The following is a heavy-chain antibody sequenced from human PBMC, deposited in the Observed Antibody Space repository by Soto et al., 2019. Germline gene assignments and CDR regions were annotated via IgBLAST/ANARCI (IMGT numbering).Heavy chain of an antibody. D-gene: IGHD6-13*01. CDR3: ARISSSWSFYYYGMDV. Sequence: QPGGSLRLSCAASGFTFSSYAMHWVRQAPGKGLEWVAVISYDGSNKYYADSVKGRFTISRDNSKNTLYLQMNSLRAEDTAVYYCARISSSWSFYYYGMDVWGQGTTVTVSS. V-gene: IGHV3-30-3*01. CDR1: GFTFSSYA. CDR2: ISYDGSNK. J-gene: IGHJ6*02.